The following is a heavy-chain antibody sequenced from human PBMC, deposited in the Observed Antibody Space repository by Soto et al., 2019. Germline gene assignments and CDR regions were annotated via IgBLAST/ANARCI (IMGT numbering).Heavy chain of an antibody. J-gene: IGHJ4*02. Sequence: QVQLVQSGAEVKKPGASVKVSCKTSGYTFTSYHISWVRQAPGQGLEWMGWISAYNTNTNYAQKFQGRVTMTTDTLTSTAYMELRSLRYDDTAVYYCARDTPPTDYCGQGTLVTVSS. CDR3: ARDTPPTDY. V-gene: IGHV1-18*01. CDR1: GYTFTSYH. CDR2: ISAYNTNT.